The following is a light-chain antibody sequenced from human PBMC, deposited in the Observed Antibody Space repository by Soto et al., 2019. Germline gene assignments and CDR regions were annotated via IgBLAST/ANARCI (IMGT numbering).Light chain of an antibody. V-gene: IGLV2-14*01. J-gene: IGLJ3*02. CDR3: SSYRSGSVVL. Sequence: QSVLTQPASVSGSPGQSITISCTGTSSDVGHYNYVSWYQQHPGKAPKLMIYEVSNRPSGVSNRFSGSKSGNTASLTISGLQAEDEADYYCSSYRSGSVVLFGGGTKLTVL. CDR2: EVS. CDR1: SSDVGHYNY.